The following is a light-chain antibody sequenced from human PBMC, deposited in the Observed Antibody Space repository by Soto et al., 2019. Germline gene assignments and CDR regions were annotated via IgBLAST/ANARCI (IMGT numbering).Light chain of an antibody. CDR2: DAS. J-gene: IGKJ4*01. Sequence: EIVLTQSPGTLSLSPGERATLSCRASQSVSSIYLAWYQQKPGQAPRLLIYDASSRATGIPDRFSGSGSGTDFTLNISRLEPEDFAVYYCQQYGSSPPLTFGGGTKVEIK. CDR1: QSVSSIY. CDR3: QQYGSSPPLT. V-gene: IGKV3-20*01.